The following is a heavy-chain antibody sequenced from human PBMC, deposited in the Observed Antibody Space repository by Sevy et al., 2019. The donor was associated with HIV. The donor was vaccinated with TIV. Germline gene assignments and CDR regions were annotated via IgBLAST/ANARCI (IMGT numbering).Heavy chain of an antibody. CDR1: GFTFISYA. Sequence: GGSLRLSCAASGFTFISYAMSWVRQAPGKGLEWVSAISGSGGSTYYADSVKGRFTISRDNSKNTLYLQMNSLRAEDTAVYYCAKDPPSYDFWSGPPTWMDVWGKGTTVTVSS. CDR2: ISGSGGST. V-gene: IGHV3-23*01. J-gene: IGHJ6*04. CDR3: AKDPPSYDFWSGPPTWMDV. D-gene: IGHD3-3*01.